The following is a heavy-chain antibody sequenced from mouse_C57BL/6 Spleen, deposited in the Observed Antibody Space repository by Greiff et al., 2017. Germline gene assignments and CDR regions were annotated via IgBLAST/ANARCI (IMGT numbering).Heavy chain of an antibody. V-gene: IGHV1-26*01. Sequence: EVQLQQSGPELVKPGASVKISCKASGYTFTDYYMNWVKQSHGKSLEWIGDINPNNGGTSYNQKFKGKATLTVDKSSSTAYMELRSLTSEDSAVYYCARYYYDYEGFAYWGQGTLVTVSA. D-gene: IGHD2-4*01. J-gene: IGHJ3*01. CDR3: ARYYYDYEGFAY. CDR1: GYTFTDYY. CDR2: INPNNGGT.